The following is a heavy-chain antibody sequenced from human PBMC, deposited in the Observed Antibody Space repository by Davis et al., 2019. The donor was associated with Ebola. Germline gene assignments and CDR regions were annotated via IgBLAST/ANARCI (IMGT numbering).Heavy chain of an antibody. V-gene: IGHV1-2*02. Sequence: ASVKVSCKTSGYTFTDYYMHWVRQAPGQGLEWMGWIIPKSGGTNYAQKFQGRVTMTRDTSISTAYMELSSLRSDDTAVYYCAREIGGSSSPFDYWGQGTLVTVSS. CDR1: GYTFTDYY. CDR3: AREIGGSSSPFDY. CDR2: IIPKSGGT. D-gene: IGHD6-6*01. J-gene: IGHJ4*02.